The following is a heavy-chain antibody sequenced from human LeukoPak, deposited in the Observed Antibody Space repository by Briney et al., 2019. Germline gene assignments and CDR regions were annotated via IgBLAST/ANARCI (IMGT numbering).Heavy chain of an antibody. J-gene: IGHJ4*02. CDR2: ISSSGSTI. D-gene: IGHD1-26*01. CDR1: GFTFSSYE. CDR3: ARGGIVGAKTLDY. V-gene: IGHV3-48*03. Sequence: GGSLRLSCAASGFTFSSYEMNWVRQAPGKGLEWVSYISSSGSTIYYADSVKGRFTISRDNAKNSLYLQMNSLRAEDTAVYYCARGGIVGAKTLDYWGQGTLVTVSS.